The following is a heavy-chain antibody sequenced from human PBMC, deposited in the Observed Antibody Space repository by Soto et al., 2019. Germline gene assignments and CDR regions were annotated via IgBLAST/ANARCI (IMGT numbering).Heavy chain of an antibody. J-gene: IGHJ5*02. CDR1: GASINSYY. V-gene: IGHV4-59*08. D-gene: IGHD2-8*02. CDR3: ARRVAETRTVEGYWLGP. CDR2: ISYSGGT. Sequence: QVQLQESGPGLVKPSETLSLTCTVSGASINSYYWNWVRQSPGKGLEWIGHISYSGGTIFNPSLGRRVPITWSTSKSQDSLKIHSVSAAATAVYFCARRVAETRTVEGYWLGPWGQGSLVTVSS.